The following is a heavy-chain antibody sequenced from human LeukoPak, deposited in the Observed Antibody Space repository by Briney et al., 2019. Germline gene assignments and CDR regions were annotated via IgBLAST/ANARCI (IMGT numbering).Heavy chain of an antibody. CDR1: GFTFSSYS. V-gene: IGHV3-21*01. CDR3: ARFHPDSSGYYGSL. J-gene: IGHJ4*02. D-gene: IGHD3-22*01. Sequence: PGGSLRLSCAASGFTFSSYSVNWVRQAPGKGLEWVSSISSSSSYIYYADSVKGRFTISRDNAKNSLYLQMNSLRAEDTAVYYCARFHPDSSGYYGSLWGQGTLVTVSS. CDR2: ISSSSSYI.